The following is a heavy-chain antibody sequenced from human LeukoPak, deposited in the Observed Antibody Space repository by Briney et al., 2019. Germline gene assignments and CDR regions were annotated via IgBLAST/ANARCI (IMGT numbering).Heavy chain of an antibody. CDR3: ARDLLNEGNHLDY. V-gene: IGHV4-30-2*05. CDR1: GGSISSGGYS. D-gene: IGHD4-23*01. J-gene: IGHJ4*02. CDR2: IYYSGST. Sequence: SQTLSLTCAVSGGSISSGGYSWSWIRQPPGKGLEWIGYIYYSGSTYYNPSLKSRVTISVDTSKNQFSLKLSSVTAADTAVYYCARDLLNEGNHLDYWGQGTLVTVSS.